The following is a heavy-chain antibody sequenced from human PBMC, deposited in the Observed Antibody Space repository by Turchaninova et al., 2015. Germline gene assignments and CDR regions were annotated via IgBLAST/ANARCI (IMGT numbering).Heavy chain of an antibody. CDR2: INPNSGGT. J-gene: IGHJ4*02. CDR1: GYTCTGYY. Sequence: QVHLVQSGAEVTQPGAAVKVSCKASGYTCTGYYIHWVRQAPGQGREWRGWINPNSGGTNYAQKFQGRVTMTRDTSISTAYMELSRLRSDDTAVYYCARVGEYGSGSYLIYWGQGALVTVSS. D-gene: IGHD3-10*01. V-gene: IGHV1-2*02. CDR3: ARVGEYGSGSYLIY.